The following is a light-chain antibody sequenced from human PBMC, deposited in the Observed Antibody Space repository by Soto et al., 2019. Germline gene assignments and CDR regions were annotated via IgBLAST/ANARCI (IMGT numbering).Light chain of an antibody. Sequence: VMTQSPSTMSVAPGERVVLSCRASQSLGTSLAWYQQRPGQAPRLLIYDTSTRATGIPARFSGSGSGTEFTLTISSLQSEDFAVYYCQQYNNWPPITFGQGTRLEIK. V-gene: IGKV3-15*01. CDR2: DTS. J-gene: IGKJ5*01. CDR3: QQYNNWPPIT. CDR1: QSLGTS.